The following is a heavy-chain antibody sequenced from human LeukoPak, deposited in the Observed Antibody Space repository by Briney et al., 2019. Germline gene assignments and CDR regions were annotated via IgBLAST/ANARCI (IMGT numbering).Heavy chain of an antibody. V-gene: IGHV4-59*01. CDR2: IYYSGST. Sequence: PSETLSLTCTVSGDSISRYSWSWIRQPPGKGLEWIGYIYYSGSTNYNPSLKSRVTISVDTSKNHFSLKLSSVTAADTAVYYCARVEGGSGSYYFDYWGQGTLVTVSS. D-gene: IGHD6-19*01. J-gene: IGHJ4*02. CDR3: ARVEGGSGSYYFDY. CDR1: GDSISRYS.